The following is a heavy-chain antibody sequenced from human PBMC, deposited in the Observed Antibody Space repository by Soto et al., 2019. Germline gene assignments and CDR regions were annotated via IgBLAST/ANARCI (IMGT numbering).Heavy chain of an antibody. D-gene: IGHD2-2*01. CDR3: AREGFVLVPTTVNSAYFYYDMDV. CDR1: GDTFSTYS. J-gene: IGHJ6*02. V-gene: IGHV1-69*12. Sequence: QVQLVQSGAEVKKPGSSVKVSCKASGDTFSTYSITWMRQAPGRGLEWVGGIIPRSAKSNYAQKFEGRVTPTADEYTCTAYMELIGLESDDTAVYYCAREGFVLVPTTVNSAYFYYDMDVWGQGTTVPVSS. CDR2: IIPRSAKS.